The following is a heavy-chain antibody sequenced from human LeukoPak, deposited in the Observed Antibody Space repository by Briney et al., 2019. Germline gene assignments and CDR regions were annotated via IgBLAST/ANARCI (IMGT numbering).Heavy chain of an antibody. Sequence: GGSLRLSCEASGFTFSSNSMNWVRQAPGKGLEWVSSISSSGYFIKYAASVKGRFTISRDDSRNTLSLQMNSLRVEDTAVYYCARDLAWGAFDYWGPGILVAVSS. CDR2: ISSSGYFI. V-gene: IGHV3-21*04. D-gene: IGHD7-27*01. CDR1: GFTFSSNS. CDR3: ARDLAWGAFDY. J-gene: IGHJ4*02.